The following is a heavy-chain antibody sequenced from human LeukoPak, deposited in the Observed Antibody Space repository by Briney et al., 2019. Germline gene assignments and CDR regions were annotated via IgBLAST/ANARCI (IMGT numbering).Heavy chain of an antibody. Sequence: GGSLRLSCAAPGFTFSSYWMSWVRQAPGKGLEWVANIKQDGSEKYYVDSVKGRFTISRDNAKNSLYPQMNSLRAEDTAVYYCARDIKEKWSTPTDDAFDIWGQGTMVTVSS. V-gene: IGHV3-7*01. CDR1: GFTFSSYW. CDR3: ARDIKEKWSTPTDDAFDI. CDR2: IKQDGSEK. D-gene: IGHD2-15*01. J-gene: IGHJ3*02.